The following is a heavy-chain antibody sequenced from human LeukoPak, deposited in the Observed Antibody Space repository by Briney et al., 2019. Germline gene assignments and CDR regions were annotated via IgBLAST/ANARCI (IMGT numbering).Heavy chain of an antibody. D-gene: IGHD1-1*01. Sequence: SETLSLTCTVSGGSISSYYWSWIRQPPGKGLEWIGYIYYSGSTNYNPSLKSRVTISVDTSKNQFSLKLSSVTAADTAVYYCARTTQYYYYMDAWGKGTTVTVSS. CDR2: IYYSGST. CDR3: ARTTQYYYYMDA. CDR1: GGSISSYY. V-gene: IGHV4-59*01. J-gene: IGHJ6*03.